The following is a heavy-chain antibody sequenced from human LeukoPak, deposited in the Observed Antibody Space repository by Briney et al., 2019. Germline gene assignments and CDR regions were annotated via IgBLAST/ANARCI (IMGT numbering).Heavy chain of an antibody. Sequence: PGGSLRLSCAASNFTFGSYGMNWVRHVPGKGLEWVAYISYDGSDKYYTDSVKGRFTISRDNAKNTLYLQMNSLRVEDTAMYYCAKDQCSTSSWLACRFDYWGQGSLVTVSS. V-gene: IGHV3-30*02. D-gene: IGHD2-2*01. CDR2: ISYDGSDK. CDR3: AKDQCSTSSWLACRFDY. CDR1: NFTFGSYG. J-gene: IGHJ4*02.